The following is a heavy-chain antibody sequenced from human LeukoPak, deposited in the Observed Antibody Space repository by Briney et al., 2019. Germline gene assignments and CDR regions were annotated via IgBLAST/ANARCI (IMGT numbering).Heavy chain of an antibody. J-gene: IGHJ5*02. CDR1: GFTFSSYS. D-gene: IGHD6-6*01. CDR3: ARDSAARPPFDP. Sequence: GGSLRLSCAASGFTFSSYSMNWVRQAPGKGVEWVSSISSSSSYIYYAASVKGRFTISRDNAKTSLYLQMNGLRAEDTAVYYCARDSAARPPFDPWGQGTLVTVSS. CDR2: ISSSSSYI. V-gene: IGHV3-21*01.